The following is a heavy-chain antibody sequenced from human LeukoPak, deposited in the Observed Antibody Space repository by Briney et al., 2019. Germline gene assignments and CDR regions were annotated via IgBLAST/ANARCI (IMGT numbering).Heavy chain of an antibody. Sequence: SETLSLTCTVSGGSISSSGAYWGWIRQPPGKGLEWIGSIYYSGSTYYNPSLKSRVTVSVDTSKNQFSLKLSSVPAADTAVYYCAKQGGSYVRSWFDPWGQGTLVTVSS. J-gene: IGHJ5*02. D-gene: IGHD1-26*01. CDR3: AKQGGSYVRSWFDP. CDR1: GGSISSSGAY. CDR2: IYYSGST. V-gene: IGHV4-39*01.